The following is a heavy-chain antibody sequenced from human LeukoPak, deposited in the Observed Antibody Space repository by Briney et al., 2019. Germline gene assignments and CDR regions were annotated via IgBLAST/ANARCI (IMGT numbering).Heavy chain of an antibody. J-gene: IGHJ6*02. CDR2: ISSSSSYI. Sequence: PGGSLRLSCAASGFTFSSYSMNWVRQAPGKGLEWVSSISSSSSYIYYADSVKGRFTISRDNAKNSLYLQMNSLRAEDTAVYYCARDGLALWFGELSDQYYYYYYGMDVWGQGTTVTVSS. D-gene: IGHD3-10*01. CDR3: ARDGLALWFGELSDQYYYYYYGMDV. V-gene: IGHV3-21*01. CDR1: GFTFSSYS.